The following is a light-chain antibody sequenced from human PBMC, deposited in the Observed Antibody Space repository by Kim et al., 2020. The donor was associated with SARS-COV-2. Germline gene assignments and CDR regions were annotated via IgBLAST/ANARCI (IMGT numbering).Light chain of an antibody. CDR2: GAS. J-gene: IGKJ2*01. CDR3: QQYGSSPL. V-gene: IGKV3-20*01. Sequence: SLSPGERATLSCRASQSVSSCYLAWYQQQPGPPPRLLIYGASSRATGIPDRFSGSGSGTDFTLTISRLEPEDFAVYYCQQYGSSPLFGQGTKLEI. CDR1: QSVSSCY.